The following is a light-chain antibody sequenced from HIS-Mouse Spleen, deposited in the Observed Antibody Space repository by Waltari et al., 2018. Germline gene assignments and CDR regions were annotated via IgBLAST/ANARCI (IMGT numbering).Light chain of an antibody. V-gene: IGKV3-11*01. Sequence: EIVVTHAPATLSLSPAERATITCRASQSVSSYLAWYQQKPGQAPRLLIYDASNRATGIPARFSGSGSGTDFTLTISSLEPEDFAVYYCQQRSNWPLTFGGGTKVEIK. CDR1: QSVSSY. J-gene: IGKJ4*01. CDR3: QQRSNWPLT. CDR2: DAS.